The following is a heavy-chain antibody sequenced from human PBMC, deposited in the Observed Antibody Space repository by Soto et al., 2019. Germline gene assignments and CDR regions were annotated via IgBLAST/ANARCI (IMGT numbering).Heavy chain of an antibody. CDR1: GDSISSGGFS. D-gene: IGHD3-22*01. J-gene: IGHJ4*02. Sequence: SETLSLTCAVSGDSISSGGFSWSWIRQPPGKGLEWIGYIYHSGTSFYNPSLKSRVTISVDGSKNQFSLKVKSVTAADTAVYYCARENYDSIGWLDHWGQGTLVTVSS. CDR3: ARENYDSIGWLDH. V-gene: IGHV4-30-2*01. CDR2: IYHSGTS.